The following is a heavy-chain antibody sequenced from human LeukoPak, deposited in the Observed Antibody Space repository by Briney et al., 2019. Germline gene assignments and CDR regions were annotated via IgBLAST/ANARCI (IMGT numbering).Heavy chain of an antibody. CDR1: GGSISSYY. Sequence: PSDALSLTCTVSGGSISSYYWSWIRQPAGKGLEWIGRIYTSGSTNYNPSLKSRVTMSVDTSKNQFSLKLSSVTAADTAVYYCAREIIAAAGKLYYYYGMDVWGQGTTVTVSS. J-gene: IGHJ6*02. D-gene: IGHD6-13*01. CDR3: AREIIAAAGKLYYYYGMDV. CDR2: IYTSGST. V-gene: IGHV4-4*07.